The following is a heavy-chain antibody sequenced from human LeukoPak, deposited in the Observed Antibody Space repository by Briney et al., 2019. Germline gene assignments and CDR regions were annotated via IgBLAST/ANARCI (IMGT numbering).Heavy chain of an antibody. CDR1: GFPFSSYA. V-gene: IGHV3-23*01. Sequence: GGPLRLSCAASGFPFSSYAMSWVRQAPGKGLEWVSAISGSGGSTYYADSVKGRFTISRDNSKNTLYLQMNSLRAEDTAVYYCAKDQGPAAGTLGGQGTLVTVSS. D-gene: IGHD6-13*01. CDR3: AKDQGPAAGTL. J-gene: IGHJ4*02. CDR2: ISGSGGST.